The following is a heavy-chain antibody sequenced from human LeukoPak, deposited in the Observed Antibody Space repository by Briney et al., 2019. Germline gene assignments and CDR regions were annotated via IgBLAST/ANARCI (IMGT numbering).Heavy chain of an antibody. CDR1: GFTYSSYA. Sequence: GGSLRLSCAASGFTYSSYAMSWVRQAPGKGLDWVSGISGSGGSTYYPDSVKGRFTISRDNSKNTLYLQMNSLRAEDTAVYYCAKTLSGPNDVFDMWGQGTMVTVSS. CDR2: ISGSGGST. D-gene: IGHD1-26*01. V-gene: IGHV3-23*01. CDR3: AKTLSGPNDVFDM. J-gene: IGHJ3*02.